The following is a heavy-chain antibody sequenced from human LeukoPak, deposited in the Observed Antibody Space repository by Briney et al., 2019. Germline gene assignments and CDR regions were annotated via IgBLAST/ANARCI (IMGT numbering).Heavy chain of an antibody. CDR3: ARDPTYDFWSGYSRYFDY. D-gene: IGHD3-3*01. V-gene: IGHV3-48*04. J-gene: IGHJ4*02. CDR2: ISSGSGTI. CDR1: GFTFSSYS. Sequence: GGSLRLSCAASGFTFSSYSMNWVRQAPGKGLEWVSYISSGSGTIYYADSVKGRFTISRDNAKNSLYLQMNSLRAEDTAIYYCARDPTYDFWSGYSRYFDYWGQGTLVTVSS.